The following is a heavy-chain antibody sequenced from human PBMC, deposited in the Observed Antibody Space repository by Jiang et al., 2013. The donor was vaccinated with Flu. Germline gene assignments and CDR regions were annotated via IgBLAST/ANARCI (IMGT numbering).Heavy chain of an antibody. Sequence: LLKPSETLSLTCAVYGGSFSGYYWSWIHQPPGKGLEWIGEINHSGSTNYNPSLKSRVTISVDTSKNQFSLKLSSVTAADTAVYYCARAGYSSSWYGFPLYWGQGTLVTVSS. V-gene: IGHV4-34*01. CDR2: INHSGST. CDR1: GGSFSGYY. J-gene: IGHJ4*02. D-gene: IGHD6-13*01. CDR3: ARAGYSSSWYGFPLY.